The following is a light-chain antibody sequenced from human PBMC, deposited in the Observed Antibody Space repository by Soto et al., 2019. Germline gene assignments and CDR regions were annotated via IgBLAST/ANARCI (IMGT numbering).Light chain of an antibody. V-gene: IGKV1-39*01. Sequence: DIQMTQSPSSLSASVGDGVTITCRASQSIANYLNWYQQRPGKAPKLLIYGASTLHSGVPSNFSGSGSGTDFTLTISGLQLEDFATYYCQQSYSSLAFGPGTKVDL. CDR1: QSIANY. CDR2: GAS. J-gene: IGKJ3*01. CDR3: QQSYSSLA.